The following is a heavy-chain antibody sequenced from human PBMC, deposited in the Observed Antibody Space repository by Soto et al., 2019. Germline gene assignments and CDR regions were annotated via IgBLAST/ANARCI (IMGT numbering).Heavy chain of an antibody. CDR3: AREYDYGDHGAFHI. Sequence: GASVKVSCKASGYTFTRYYMHWVRQAPGQGLEWMGWINPNSGGTNYAQKFQGWVTMTRDTSISTAYMELSRLRSDDTAVYYCAREYDYGDHGAFHIWGQGTMVTVSS. CDR1: GYTFTRYY. J-gene: IGHJ3*02. CDR2: INPNSGGT. D-gene: IGHD4-17*01. V-gene: IGHV1-2*04.